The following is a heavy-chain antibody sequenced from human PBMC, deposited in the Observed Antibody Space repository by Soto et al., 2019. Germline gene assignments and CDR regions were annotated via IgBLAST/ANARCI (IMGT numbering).Heavy chain of an antibody. D-gene: IGHD3-3*01. CDR2: INPSGGST. CDR1: GYTFTSYY. CDR3: ARSQXFLEWLLLDYYYHGMDV. Sequence: GASVKVSCKASGYTFTSYYMHWVRQAPGQGLEWKGIINPSGGSTSYAQKFQGRVTMTRDTSTSTVYMELSSLRSEDTAVYYCARSQXFLEWLLLDYYYHGMDVWGQGTTVTVSS. J-gene: IGHJ6*02. V-gene: IGHV1-46*01.